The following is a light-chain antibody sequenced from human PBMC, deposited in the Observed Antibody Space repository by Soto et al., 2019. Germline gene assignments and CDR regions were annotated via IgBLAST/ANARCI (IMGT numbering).Light chain of an antibody. V-gene: IGKV1-6*01. Sequence: AIQMTQSPSSLSASVGDRVTITCRASQGIRNDLGWYQQKPGKAPKLLIHAASSLQSGVPLRFSGSGAGTDFTLTISSLQPEDFATYYCLQDYNYPRTFGQGTKVEIK. CDR3: LQDYNYPRT. J-gene: IGKJ1*01. CDR1: QGIRND. CDR2: AAS.